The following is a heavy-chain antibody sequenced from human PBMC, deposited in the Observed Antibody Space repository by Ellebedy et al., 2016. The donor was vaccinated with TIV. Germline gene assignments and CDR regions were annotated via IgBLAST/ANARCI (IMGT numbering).Heavy chain of an antibody. Sequence: ASVKVSCKASGYTFTSYGISWVRQAPGQGLEWMGWISAYNGYTNYAQKFQGRVTMTTDTSTSTAYMELRSLRSDDTAVYYCARVHCSSASCYLSYYYGMDVWGQGTTVTVSS. CDR2: ISAYNGYT. V-gene: IGHV1-18*01. CDR3: ARVHCSSASCYLSYYYGMDV. J-gene: IGHJ6*02. D-gene: IGHD2-2*01. CDR1: GYTFTSYG.